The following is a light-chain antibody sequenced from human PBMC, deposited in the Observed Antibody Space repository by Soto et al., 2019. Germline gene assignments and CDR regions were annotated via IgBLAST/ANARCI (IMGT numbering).Light chain of an antibody. CDR2: KAS. J-gene: IGKJ4*01. V-gene: IGKV1-5*03. CDR3: QQYNTFPLT. Sequence: DIQMTQSPSTLSASVGDRVTIICRASQSLSSGLAWYQEKPGKAPKLLIYKASSLESGVPSRFSGSGSETEFTLTISSLQPDDFATYYCQQYNTFPLTFGRGTKVEIK. CDR1: QSLSSG.